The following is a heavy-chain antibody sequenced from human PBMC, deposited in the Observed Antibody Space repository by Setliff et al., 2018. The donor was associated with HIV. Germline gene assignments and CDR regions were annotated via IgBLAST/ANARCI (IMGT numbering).Heavy chain of an antibody. CDR2: IIIDERSA. CDR1: GFTFSSYC. CDR3: VSREYDSLYYFDS. V-gene: IGHV3-74*01. Sequence: PGGSLRLSCAASGFTFSSYCMHWVRQVPGKGLFWVSRIIIDERSASYADSVKGRFTISRDNAKSTLYLQMSSLRVEDTAVYYCVSREYDSLYYFDSWGQGTLVTVSS. J-gene: IGHJ4*02. D-gene: IGHD1-1*01.